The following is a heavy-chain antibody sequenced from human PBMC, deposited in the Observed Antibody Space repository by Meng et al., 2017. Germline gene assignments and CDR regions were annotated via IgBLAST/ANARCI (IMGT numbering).Heavy chain of an antibody. CDR2: INHSGST. D-gene: IGHD6-13*01. J-gene: IGHJ4*02. CDR1: GGSFSGYY. V-gene: IGHV4-34*01. Sequence: QGQLKQWGAGLLKPSETLSLTGAVYGGSFSGYYWSWIRQPPGKGLEWIGEINHSGSTNYNPSLKSRVTISVDTSKNQFSLKLSSVTAADTAVYYCDRSSSRRPHDYWGQGTLVTVSS. CDR3: DRSSSRRPHDY.